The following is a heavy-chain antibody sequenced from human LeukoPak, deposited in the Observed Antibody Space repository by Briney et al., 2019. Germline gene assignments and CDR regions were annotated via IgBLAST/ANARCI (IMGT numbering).Heavy chain of an antibody. CDR1: GFTFSSYA. Sequence: GGSLRLSCAASGFTFSSYAMSWVRQAPGKGLEWVSAISGSGGSTYCADSVKGRFTISRDNSKNTLYLQMNSLRAEDTAVYYCANDYYDSSGGWAFDIWGQGTMVTVSS. J-gene: IGHJ3*02. D-gene: IGHD3-22*01. V-gene: IGHV3-23*01. CDR3: ANDYYDSSGGWAFDI. CDR2: ISGSGGST.